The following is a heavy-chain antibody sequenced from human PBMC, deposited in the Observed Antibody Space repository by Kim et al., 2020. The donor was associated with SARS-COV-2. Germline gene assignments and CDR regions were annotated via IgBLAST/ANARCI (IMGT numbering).Heavy chain of an antibody. Sequence: GGSLRLSCAASGFTFSSYSMNWVRQAPGKGLEWVSSISRSSSYIYYADSVKGRFTLSRDNANDSLYLQMDSLKAEDTAVYYCARGWSGPDYWGQGTLVTVSS. J-gene: IGHJ4*02. CDR1: GFTFSSYS. V-gene: IGHV3-21*01. CDR2: ISRSSSYI. CDR3: ARGWSGPDY.